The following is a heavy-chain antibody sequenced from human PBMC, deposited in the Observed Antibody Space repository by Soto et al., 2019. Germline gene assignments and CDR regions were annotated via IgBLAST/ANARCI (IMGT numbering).Heavy chain of an antibody. J-gene: IGHJ4*02. CDR3: ARDDSQRPATY. CDR1: GGSISSYY. V-gene: IGHV4-59*01. Sequence: SETLSLTCTVSGGSISSYYWSWIRQPPGKGLEWIGYIYYSGSTNYNPSLKSRVTISVDTSKNQFSLKLTSVTAADTAVYYCARDDSQRPATYWGQGTLVTVSS. CDR2: IYYSGST. D-gene: IGHD1-26*01.